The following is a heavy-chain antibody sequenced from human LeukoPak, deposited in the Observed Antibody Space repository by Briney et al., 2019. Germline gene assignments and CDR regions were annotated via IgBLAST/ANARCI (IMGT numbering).Heavy chain of an antibody. J-gene: IGHJ4*02. CDR3: AREAANFDY. D-gene: IGHD2-15*01. Sequence: SETLSLTCTVSGGSISSSSYYWGWIRQPPGKGLEWIGRIYTSGSTNYNPSLKSRVTISVDTSKNQFSLKLSSVTAADTAVYYCAREAANFDYWGQGTLVTVSS. CDR1: GGSISSSSYY. CDR2: IYTSGST. V-gene: IGHV4-61*02.